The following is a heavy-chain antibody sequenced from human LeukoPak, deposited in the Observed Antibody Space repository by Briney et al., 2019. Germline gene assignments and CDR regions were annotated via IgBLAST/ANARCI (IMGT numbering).Heavy chain of an antibody. J-gene: IGHJ6*03. Sequence: SVKVSCKASGYTFTSYGISWVRQAPGQGLEWMGRIIPIFGTANYAQKFQGRVTITADIVSSTAYMEVNSLTSEDTAAYFCAKQGAARQDYYMDVWGNGTTVIVSS. CDR1: GYTFTSYG. V-gene: IGHV1-69*06. D-gene: IGHD5-18*01. CDR3: AKQGAARQDYYMDV. CDR2: IIPIFGTA.